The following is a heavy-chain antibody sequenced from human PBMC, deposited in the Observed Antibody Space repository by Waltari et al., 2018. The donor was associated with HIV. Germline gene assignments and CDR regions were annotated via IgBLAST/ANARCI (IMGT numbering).Heavy chain of an antibody. J-gene: IGHJ5*02. CDR2: GSHSGIT. Sequence: HVQLQQCGAGLLNSSEPLSLSCAVYDGSLSLYSLALIHQPPGKGLAGIGEGSHSGITKDMNDLKTRVTISLETDKKKVYLKMRLGNAADTGVYFCARYSGRLTKDWFEPGGQGTLGSV. CDR3: ARYSGRLTKDWFEP. CDR1: DGSLSLYS. V-gene: IGHV4-34*02. D-gene: IGHD1-26*01.